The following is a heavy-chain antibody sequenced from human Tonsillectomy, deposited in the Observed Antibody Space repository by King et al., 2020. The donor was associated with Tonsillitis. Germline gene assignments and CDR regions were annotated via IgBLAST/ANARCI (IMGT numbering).Heavy chain of an antibody. CDR3: AKARGLLTPDY. CDR2: ISGSGGST. D-gene: IGHD3-10*01. J-gene: IGHJ4*02. V-gene: IGHV3-23*04. Sequence: VQLVESGGGLVQPGGSLRVSCEASGFSFTNYAITWVRQAPGKGLEWVSAISGSGGSTYYADSVKGRFTISRDNSKNTVFLQMNSLTAEDTARYYCAKARGLLTPDYWGQGTLAT. CDR1: GFSFTNYA.